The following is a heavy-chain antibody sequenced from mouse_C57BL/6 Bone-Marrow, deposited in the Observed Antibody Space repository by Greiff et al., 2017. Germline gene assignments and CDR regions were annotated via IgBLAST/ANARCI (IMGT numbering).Heavy chain of an antibody. CDR1: GYSITSGYY. V-gene: IGHV3-6*01. J-gene: IGHJ2*01. Sequence: EVKVEESGPGLVKPSQSLSLTCSVTGYSITSGYYWNWIRQFPGNKLEWMGYISYDGSNNYNPSLKNLISITRDTSKNQFFLKLNSVTTEVTATYYCARSCTTVGYFDYWGQGTTLTVSS. D-gene: IGHD1-1*01. CDR3: ARSCTTVGYFDY. CDR2: ISYDGSN.